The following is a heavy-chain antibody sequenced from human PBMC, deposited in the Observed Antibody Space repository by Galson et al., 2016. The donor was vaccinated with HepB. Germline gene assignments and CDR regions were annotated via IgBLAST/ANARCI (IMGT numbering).Heavy chain of an antibody. CDR1: GFTFSSYA. D-gene: IGHD6-19*01. CDR2: ISGSGATT. V-gene: IGHV3-23*01. CDR3: AKGGQWLLRGPGWFDP. J-gene: IGHJ5*02. Sequence: SLRLSCAASGFTFSSYAMSWVRQAPGKGLEWVSTISGSGATTYFAASVKGRFTMSRDNSKNTLYLQMTSLRVEDTAIYYCAKGGQWLLRGPGWFDPWGQGTLVSVSS.